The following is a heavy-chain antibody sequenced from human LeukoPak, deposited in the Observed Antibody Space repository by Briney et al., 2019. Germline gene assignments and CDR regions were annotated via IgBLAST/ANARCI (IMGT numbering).Heavy chain of an antibody. Sequence: GRSLRLSCAASGFTFSSYAMHWVRQAPGKGLEWVAVISYDGSNKYYADSVKGRFTISRDNSKNTLYLQMNSLRAEDTAVYYCARDQMGIAARPGYMDVWGKGTTVTVSS. V-gene: IGHV3-30-3*01. CDR1: GFTFSSYA. CDR2: ISYDGSNK. J-gene: IGHJ6*03. D-gene: IGHD6-6*01. CDR3: ARDQMGIAARPGYMDV.